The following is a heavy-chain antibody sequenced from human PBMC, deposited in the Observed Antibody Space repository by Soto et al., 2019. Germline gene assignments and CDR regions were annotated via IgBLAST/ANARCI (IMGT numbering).Heavy chain of an antibody. CDR2: ITGSGGGT. D-gene: IGHD5-18*01. CDR1: GFMFSKYA. J-gene: IGHJ6*02. Sequence: EVQLLESGGGLVQPGGSLRLSCAASGFMFSKYAMGWVRQAPGRGLEWVSAITGSGGGTYYADSVKGRVTVSRDNSKNTLYMQMHNLRAEDTAIFFCAKWDTHGIIPPTVAGNYDCYDMDVWGQGTRVTVSS. V-gene: IGHV3-23*01. CDR3: AKWDTHGIIPPTVAGNYDCYDMDV.